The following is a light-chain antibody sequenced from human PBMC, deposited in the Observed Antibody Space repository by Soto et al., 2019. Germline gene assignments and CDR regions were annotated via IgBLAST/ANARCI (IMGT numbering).Light chain of an antibody. CDR2: GAV. CDR1: QGISNY. CDR3: QQLNNFPPFT. J-gene: IGKJ3*01. V-gene: IGKV1-9*01. Sequence: IQLTQSPSSLSASIGDRVTITCRASQGISNYLAWYQQKPGKARKRLIYGAVTLQSGVPSRFSGSGSGTDFTLTISSLQPDDLATYYCQQLNNFPPFTFGPGTKVDLK.